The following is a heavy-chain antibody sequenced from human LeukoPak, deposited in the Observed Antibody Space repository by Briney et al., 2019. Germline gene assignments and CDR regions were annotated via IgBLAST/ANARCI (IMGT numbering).Heavy chain of an antibody. V-gene: IGHV3-30*15. Sequence: GRSLRLSCAASGFTFSSYAMHWVRQAPGKGLEWVAIISSDGNDRYYADSVKGRFTISRDNFKNTLYLQMSSLRAEDTAVYYCARWDYFDSSAYYSLDYWGQGTLVTVSS. CDR3: ARWDYFDSSAYYSLDY. CDR2: ISSDGNDR. CDR1: GFTFSSYA. D-gene: IGHD3-22*01. J-gene: IGHJ4*02.